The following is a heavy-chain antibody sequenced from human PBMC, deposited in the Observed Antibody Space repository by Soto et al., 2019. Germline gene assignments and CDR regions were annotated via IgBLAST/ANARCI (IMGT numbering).Heavy chain of an antibody. CDR1: GGSIISSSYY. CDR2: IYYSGST. Sequence: SETLSLTCTVSGGSIISSSYYWGWIRQPPGKGLEWIGSIYYSGSTYYNPSLKSRVTISVDTSKNQFSLKLSSVTAADTAVYYCARGGYCSSTSCYGYYYYYMDVWGKGTTVTVS. CDR3: ARGGYCSSTSCYGYYYYYMDV. D-gene: IGHD2-2*03. J-gene: IGHJ6*03. V-gene: IGHV4-39*01.